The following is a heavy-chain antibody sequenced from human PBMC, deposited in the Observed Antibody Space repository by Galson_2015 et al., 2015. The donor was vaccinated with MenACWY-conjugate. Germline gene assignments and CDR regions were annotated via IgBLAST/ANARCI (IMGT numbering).Heavy chain of an antibody. Sequence: SVKVSCKASGYTFTSYGISWVRQAPGQGLEWMGWISAYNGNTNYAQKLQGRVTMTTDTSTSTAYMELRSLRSDDTAVYYCARGGEDIVVVPAALLDYGMDVWGQGTTVTVSS. J-gene: IGHJ6*02. V-gene: IGHV1-18*04. CDR2: ISAYNGNT. D-gene: IGHD2-2*01. CDR1: GYTFTSYG. CDR3: ARGGEDIVVVPAALLDYGMDV.